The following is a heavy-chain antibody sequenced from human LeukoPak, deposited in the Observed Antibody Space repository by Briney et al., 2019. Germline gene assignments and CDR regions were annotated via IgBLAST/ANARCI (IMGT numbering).Heavy chain of an antibody. CDR2: ISYDGSNK. J-gene: IGHJ4*02. Sequence: GSLRLSCAASGFTFSSYAMHWVRQAPGKGLEWVAVISYDGSNKYYADSVKGRFTISRDNSKNTLYLQMNSLRAEDTAVYYCARDWELFDYWGQGTLVTVSS. CDR1: GFTFSSYA. D-gene: IGHD1-26*01. V-gene: IGHV3-30-3*01. CDR3: ARDWELFDY.